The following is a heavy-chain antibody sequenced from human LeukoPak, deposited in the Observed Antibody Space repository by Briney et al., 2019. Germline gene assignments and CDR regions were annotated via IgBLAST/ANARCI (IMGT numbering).Heavy chain of an antibody. D-gene: IGHD1-7*01. V-gene: IGHV3-9*01. CDR1: GFTFDDYA. CDR3: TRGGTTLDY. CDR2: INWNGGKI. J-gene: IGHJ4*02. Sequence: GGSLRLSCAASGFTFDDYAMHWIRQAPGKGLEWVSGINWNGGKIGYADSVKGRFTTSRDNAKITLYLQMNSLRAEDTAVYYCTRGGTTLDYWGQGTLVTVSS.